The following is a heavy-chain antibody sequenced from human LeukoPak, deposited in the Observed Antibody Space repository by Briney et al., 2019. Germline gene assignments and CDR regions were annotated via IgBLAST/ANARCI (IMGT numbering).Heavy chain of an antibody. CDR3: AKDIITMVRGPYDY. Sequence: GGSLRLSCAASGSTFSSYAMSWVRQAPGKGLEWVSAISGSGGSTYYADSVKGRFTISRDNSKNTLYLQMNSLRAEDTAVYYCAKDIITMVRGPYDYWGQGTLVTVSS. D-gene: IGHD3-10*01. CDR2: ISGSGGST. V-gene: IGHV3-23*01. J-gene: IGHJ4*02. CDR1: GSTFSSYA.